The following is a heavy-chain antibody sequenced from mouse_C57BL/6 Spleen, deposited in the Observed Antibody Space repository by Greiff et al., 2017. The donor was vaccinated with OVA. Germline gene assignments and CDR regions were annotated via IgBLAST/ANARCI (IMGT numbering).Heavy chain of an antibody. J-gene: IGHJ3*01. CDR1: GFTFSSYA. D-gene: IGHD1-1*01. CDR3: TSYYYGSSPFAY. Sequence: EVQLVASGEGLVKPGGSLKLSCAASGFTFSSYAMSWVRQTPEKRLEWVAYISSGGDYIYYADTVKGRFTISRDNARNTLYLQMSSLKSEDTAMYYCTSYYYGSSPFAYWGQGTLVTVSA. V-gene: IGHV5-9-1*02. CDR2: ISSGGDYI.